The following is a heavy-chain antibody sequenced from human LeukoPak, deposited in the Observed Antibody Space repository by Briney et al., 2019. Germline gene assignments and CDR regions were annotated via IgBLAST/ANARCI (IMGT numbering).Heavy chain of an antibody. CDR1: GYIFINYG. CDR2: ISTYNGDT. D-gene: IGHD3-10*01. J-gene: IGHJ6*04. Sequence: GASVKVSCKASGYIFINYGINWVRQAPGQGLEWVGWISTYNGDTNYAQRLQDRLTMTTDTSTSTVYMELRGLRFDDTAVYYCARDVVPFNRIRGVVDVWGKGTTVTVSS. V-gene: IGHV1-18*01. CDR3: ARDVVPFNRIRGVVDV.